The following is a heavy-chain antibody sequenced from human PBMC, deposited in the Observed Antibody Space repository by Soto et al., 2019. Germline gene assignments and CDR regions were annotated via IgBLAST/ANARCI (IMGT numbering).Heavy chain of an antibody. Sequence: EMQLVESGGGLVQPGGSLRLSCAASGFTVSNTYLSWVRQAPGKGLEWVSVIYSDGRTYYADSVKGRFTISRDHSKNTLYLQMNSLRAEDTAVYYCTSDPVDSPDFAYWGQGTLVTVSS. CDR1: GFTVSNTY. V-gene: IGHV3-66*01. CDR2: IYSDGRT. D-gene: IGHD2-15*01. CDR3: TSDPVDSPDFAY. J-gene: IGHJ4*02.